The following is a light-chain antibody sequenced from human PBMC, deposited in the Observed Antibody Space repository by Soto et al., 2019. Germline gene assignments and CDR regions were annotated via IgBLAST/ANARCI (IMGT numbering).Light chain of an antibody. V-gene: IGKV1-5*01. CDR2: DAS. J-gene: IGKJ2*01. CDR3: HQYDSYPYT. CDR1: QSISKW. Sequence: DILMTQPPSILSASVGDTVTITCRASQSISKWVAWYQQRAGKAPTALIFDASNSEKGVPSRFSGSGSGTEFTLTISGLQPEDFATYYCHQYDSYPYTFGQGTKVDIK.